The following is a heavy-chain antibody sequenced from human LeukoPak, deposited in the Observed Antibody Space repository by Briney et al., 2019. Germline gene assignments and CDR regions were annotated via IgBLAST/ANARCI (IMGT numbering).Heavy chain of an antibody. D-gene: IGHD5-12*01. CDR2: ISSGSSYI. Sequence: GGSLRLSCAASGFIFSSYSMNWVRQAPGKGLEWVSSISSGSSYIYYADSVKGRFTISRDNAKNSLYLQMNSLSAEDTAVYYCAYTSGYDFSSYDYYYVDVWGKGTTVTVSS. CDR3: AYTSGYDFSSYDYYYVDV. V-gene: IGHV3-21*01. J-gene: IGHJ6*03. CDR1: GFIFSSYS.